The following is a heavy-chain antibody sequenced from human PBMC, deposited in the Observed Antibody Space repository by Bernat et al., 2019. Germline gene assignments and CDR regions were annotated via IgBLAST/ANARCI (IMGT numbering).Heavy chain of an antibody. J-gene: IGHJ2*01. CDR1: GFTFSNAW. V-gene: IGHV3-15*01. D-gene: IGHD4-17*01. CDR2: IKSKTDGGTT. CDR3: TTDEGYGDGWYFDL. Sequence: EVQLVESGGGVVQPGGSLRLSCAASGFTFSNAWMSWVRQAPGKGLEWVGRIKSKTDGGTTDYAAPVKGRFTISRDDSKNTLYLQMNSLKTEDTAVYYCTTDEGYGDGWYFDLWGRGTLVTVSS.